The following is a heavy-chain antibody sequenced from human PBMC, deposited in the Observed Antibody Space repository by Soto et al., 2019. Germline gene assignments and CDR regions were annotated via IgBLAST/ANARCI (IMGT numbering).Heavy chain of an antibody. Sequence: GASVKVSCKASGGTFSSYAISWVRQAPGQGLEWMGGIIPIFGTANYAQKFQGRVTITADKSTSTAYMELSSLRSEDTAVYYCARDIGPDTYYYYGMDVWGQGTTVTVSS. J-gene: IGHJ6*02. CDR1: GGTFSSYA. V-gene: IGHV1-69*06. CDR2: IIPIFGTA. D-gene: IGHD1-26*01. CDR3: ARDIGPDTYYYYGMDV.